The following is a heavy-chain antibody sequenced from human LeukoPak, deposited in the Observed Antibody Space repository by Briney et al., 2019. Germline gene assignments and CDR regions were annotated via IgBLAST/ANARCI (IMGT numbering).Heavy chain of an antibody. V-gene: IGHV4-59*11. Sequence: SETLSLTCTVSGGSISSLYWSWIRQPPGKGLEWIGSVYYSGSTNYNPSLKSRVTISVDTSKNQFSLKLSSVTAADTAVYYCASTLIAVAGNWFDPWGQGTLVTVSS. CDR1: GGSISSLY. CDR3: ASTLIAVAGNWFDP. D-gene: IGHD6-19*01. CDR2: VYYSGST. J-gene: IGHJ5*02.